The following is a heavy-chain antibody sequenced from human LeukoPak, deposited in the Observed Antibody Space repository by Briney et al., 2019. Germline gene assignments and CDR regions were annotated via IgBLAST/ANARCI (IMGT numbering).Heavy chain of an antibody. CDR3: ARHLLAAATSFQH. Sequence: SGTLSLTCAVSGGSISSSNWWSWIRQPPGKGLEWIGEIYHSGSTNYNPSLKSRVTISVDKSKTQFSLKLSSVTAADTAVYYCARHLLAAATSFQHWGQGTLVTVSS. J-gene: IGHJ1*01. V-gene: IGHV4-4*02. D-gene: IGHD6-13*01. CDR2: IYHSGST. CDR1: GGSISSSNW.